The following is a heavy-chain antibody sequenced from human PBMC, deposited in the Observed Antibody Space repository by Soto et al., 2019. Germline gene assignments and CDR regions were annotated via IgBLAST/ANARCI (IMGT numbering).Heavy chain of an antibody. CDR1: GFTFSDYY. V-gene: IGHV3-11*01. CDR3: ARINCSSTSCYDAFDI. Sequence: PGGSLRLSCAASGFTFSDYYMSWIRQAPGKGLEWVSYISSSGSTIYYADSVKGRFTISRDNAKNSLYLQMNSLRAEDTAVYYCARINCSSTSCYDAFDIWGQGTMVTVSS. J-gene: IGHJ3*02. D-gene: IGHD2-2*01. CDR2: ISSSGSTI.